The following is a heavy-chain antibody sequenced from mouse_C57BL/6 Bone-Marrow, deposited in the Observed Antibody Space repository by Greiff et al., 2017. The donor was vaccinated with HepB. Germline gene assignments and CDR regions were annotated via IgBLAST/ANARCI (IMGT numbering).Heavy chain of an antibody. CDR1: GFSLTSYG. Sequence: VHLVESGPGLVQPSQSLSITCTVSGFSLTSYGVHWVRQSPGKGLEWLGVIWSGGSTDYNAAFISRLSISKDNSKSQVFFKMNSLQADDTAIYYSARPTRGFVYWGQGTLVTVSA. D-gene: IGHD2-10*01. J-gene: IGHJ3*01. CDR3: ARPTRGFVY. CDR2: IWSGGST. V-gene: IGHV2-2*01.